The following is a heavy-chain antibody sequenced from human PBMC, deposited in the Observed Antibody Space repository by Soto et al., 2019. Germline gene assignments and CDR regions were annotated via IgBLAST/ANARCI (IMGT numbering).Heavy chain of an antibody. CDR2: IIPIFGTA. V-gene: IGHV1-69*13. CDR3: ARVSFRLFGELSGFDY. J-gene: IGHJ4*02. Sequence: GASVKVSCKASGGTFSSYAISWVRQAPGQGLEWMGGIIPIFGTANYAQKFQGRVTITADEPTSTAYMELSSLRSEDTAVYYCARVSFRLFGELSGFDYWGQGTLVTVSS. CDR1: GGTFSSYA. D-gene: IGHD3-10*01.